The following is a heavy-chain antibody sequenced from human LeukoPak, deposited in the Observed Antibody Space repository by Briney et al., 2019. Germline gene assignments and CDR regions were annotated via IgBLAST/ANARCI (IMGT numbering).Heavy chain of an antibody. CDR1: GFTFNNYW. J-gene: IGHJ3*01. Sequence: PGGSLRLSCAASGFTFNNYWMHWVRQAPGMGLVWVSSIRFDGGDTAYEDSAKGRFTISRDNAKNTMFLQMNNLRAEDTAVYYCAKEIDGFDVWGQGTLVTVSS. V-gene: IGHV3-74*01. CDR3: AKEIDGFDV. CDR2: IRFDGGDT.